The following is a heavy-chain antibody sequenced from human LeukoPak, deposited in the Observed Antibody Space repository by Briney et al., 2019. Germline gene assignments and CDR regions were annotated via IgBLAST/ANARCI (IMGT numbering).Heavy chain of an antibody. CDR3: AKKSSSWYKDYFDY. J-gene: IGHJ4*02. CDR1: GFTFSSYG. D-gene: IGHD6-13*01. Sequence: LTGGSLRLSCAASGFTFSSYGMSWVRQAPGKGLEWVSAISGSGGSTYYADSVKGRFTISRDNSKNTLYLQMNSLRAEDTAVYYCAKKSSSWYKDYFDYWGQGTLVTVSS. CDR2: ISGSGGST. V-gene: IGHV3-23*01.